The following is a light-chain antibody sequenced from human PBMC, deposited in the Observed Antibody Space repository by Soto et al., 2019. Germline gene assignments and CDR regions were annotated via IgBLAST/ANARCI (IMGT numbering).Light chain of an antibody. CDR3: QQYGDSPST. CDR2: GAS. Sequence: EIVLTQSPGTLSLSPGERATLFCRASQGVSSSFLAWYQHKPGQAPRLLIFGASSRPAGIPDRFSGSGSGTDFTLTISRLEPEDFAVYYCQQYGDSPSTFGQGTKLEIE. CDR1: QGVSSSF. V-gene: IGKV3-20*01. J-gene: IGKJ2*02.